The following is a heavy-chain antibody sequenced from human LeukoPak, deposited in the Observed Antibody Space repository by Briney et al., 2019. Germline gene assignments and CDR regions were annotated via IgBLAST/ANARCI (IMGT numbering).Heavy chain of an antibody. V-gene: IGHV4-34*01. CDR2: INHSGST. CDR3: ARVGSSWHKPCYYYYYMDV. J-gene: IGHJ6*03. D-gene: IGHD6-13*01. Sequence: PSETLSLTCAVYGGSFSGYYWSWIRQPPGKGLEWIGEINHSGSTNYNPSLKSRVTISVDTSKNQFSLKLSSVTAADTAVYYCARVGSSWHKPCYYYYYMDVWGKGTTVTVSS. CDR1: GGSFSGYY.